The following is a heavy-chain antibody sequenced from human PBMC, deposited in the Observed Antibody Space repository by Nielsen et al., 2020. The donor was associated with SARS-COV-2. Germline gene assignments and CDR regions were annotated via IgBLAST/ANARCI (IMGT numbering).Heavy chain of an antibody. Sequence: ASVKVSCKASGYTFTSYAMNWVRQAPGQGLEWMGWINTNTGNPTYAQGFTGRFVFSLDTSVSTAYLQISSLKAEDTAVYYCARDGAAARYNWFDPWGQGTLVTVSS. V-gene: IGHV7-4-1*02. CDR1: GYTFTSYA. D-gene: IGHD6-13*01. CDR3: ARDGAAARYNWFDP. CDR2: INTNTGNP. J-gene: IGHJ5*02.